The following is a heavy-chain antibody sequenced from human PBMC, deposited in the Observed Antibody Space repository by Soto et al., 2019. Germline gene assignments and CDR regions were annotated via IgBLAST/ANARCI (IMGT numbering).Heavy chain of an antibody. CDR2: INHSGST. CDR3: ARASFYYGSGSHYANSYYTMDV. Sequence: QVQLQQWGAGLLKSSETLSLTCAVYGGSFSGHFWTWIRQSPEKGLEWIGEINHSGSTNYKESLKSRLSMSVDTSKSQISLELSSVTAADTAVYYCARASFYYGSGSHYANSYYTMDVWGQGTTVTVSS. J-gene: IGHJ6*02. V-gene: IGHV4-34*01. CDR1: GGSFSGHF. D-gene: IGHD3-10*01.